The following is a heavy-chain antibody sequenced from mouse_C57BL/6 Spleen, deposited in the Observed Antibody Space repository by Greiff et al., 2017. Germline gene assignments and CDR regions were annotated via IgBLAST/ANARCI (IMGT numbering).Heavy chain of an antibody. CDR3: ARSGYYGSVYYFDY. CDR2: IDPSDSYT. Sequence: QVQLKQPGAELVMPGASVKLSCKASGYTFTSYWMHWVKQRPGQGLEWIGEIDPSDSYTNYNQKFKGKSTLTVDKSSSTAYMQLSSLTSEDSAVYYCARSGYYGSVYYFDYWGQGTTLTVSS. CDR1: GYTFTSYW. J-gene: IGHJ2*01. V-gene: IGHV1-69*01. D-gene: IGHD1-1*01.